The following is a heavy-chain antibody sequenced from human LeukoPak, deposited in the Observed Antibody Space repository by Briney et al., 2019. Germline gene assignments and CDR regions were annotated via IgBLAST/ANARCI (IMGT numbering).Heavy chain of an antibody. CDR1: GFTFSNYW. CDR2: INTDGSAT. D-gene: IGHD2-21*02. V-gene: IGHV3-74*01. CDR3: ARAKNPYCGGDCRWFDP. Sequence: GGSLRLSCAASGFTFSNYWMHWVRQAPGKGLVWVSRINTDGSATNYADSVKGRFTISRDNAKNSLYLQMNSLRDEDTAVYYCARAKNPYCGGDCRWFDPWGQGTLVTVSS. J-gene: IGHJ5*02.